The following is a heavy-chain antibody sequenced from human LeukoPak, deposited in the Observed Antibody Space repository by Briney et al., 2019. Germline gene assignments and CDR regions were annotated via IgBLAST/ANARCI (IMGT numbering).Heavy chain of an antibody. CDR2: INHSGST. CDR3: ARFIYGNRGYSYVAGRRDV. V-gene: IGHV4-34*01. D-gene: IGHD5-18*01. J-gene: IGHJ6*04. Sequence: SETLSLTCAVYGGSFSGYYWSWIRQPPGKGLEWIGEINHSGSTNYNPSLKSRVTISVDTSKNQFSLKLSSVTAADTAVYYCARFIYGNRGYSYVAGRRDVWGKGTTVTISS. CDR1: GGSFSGYY.